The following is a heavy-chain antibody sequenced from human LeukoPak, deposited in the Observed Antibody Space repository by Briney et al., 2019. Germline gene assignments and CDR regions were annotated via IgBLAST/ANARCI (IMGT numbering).Heavy chain of an antibody. D-gene: IGHD4-17*01. Sequence: SETLSLTCTVSGGSISSGGYYWSWIRQPPGKGLEWIGYIYYSGSTYYNPSLKSRVTISVDTSKNQFSLKLSSVTAADTAVYYCARSGRVTSPLFDYWGQGTLVTVSS. CDR2: IYYSGST. V-gene: IGHV4-31*03. CDR1: GGSISSGGYY. J-gene: IGHJ4*02. CDR3: ARSGRVTSPLFDY.